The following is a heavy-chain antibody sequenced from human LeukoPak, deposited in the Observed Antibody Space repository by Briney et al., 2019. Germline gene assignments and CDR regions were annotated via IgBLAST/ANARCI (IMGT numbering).Heavy chain of an antibody. J-gene: IGHJ3*02. Sequence: GGSLRLSCAASGFTFSSYSMNWVRQAPGKGLEWVSSISSSSSYIYYADSVKGRFTISRDNAKNSLYLQMNSLRAEDTAVYYCARQYSSSWLNDAFDIWGQGTMVTVSS. CDR3: ARQYSSSWLNDAFDI. V-gene: IGHV3-21*01. CDR1: GFTFSSYS. CDR2: ISSSSSYI. D-gene: IGHD6-13*01.